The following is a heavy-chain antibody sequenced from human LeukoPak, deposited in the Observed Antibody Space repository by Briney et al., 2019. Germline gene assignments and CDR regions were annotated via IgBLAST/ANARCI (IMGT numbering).Heavy chain of an antibody. Sequence: ASVKVSCKASGGTFSSYAISWVRQAPGQGLEWMGGIIPIFGTANYAQKFQGRVTITADESTSTAYMELSSLRSEDTAVYYCARTILRFLEWSSPTRFDYWGQGTLVTVSS. V-gene: IGHV1-69*13. D-gene: IGHD3-3*01. CDR1: GGTFSSYA. CDR2: IIPIFGTA. CDR3: ARTILRFLEWSSPTRFDY. J-gene: IGHJ4*02.